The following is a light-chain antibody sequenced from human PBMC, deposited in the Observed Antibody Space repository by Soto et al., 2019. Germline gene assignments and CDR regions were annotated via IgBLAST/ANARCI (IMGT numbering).Light chain of an antibody. CDR3: QQSYSTPIYS. CDR2: GAS. Sequence: DIQMTQSPSSLSASVGDRVTITCRASQNIYNYLNWYQHQPGKAPRLLIYGASTLQGGVPSRFSASGSGTDFTLTISNLQPEDFATYYCQQSYSTPIYSFGQGTKVDI. V-gene: IGKV1-39*01. CDR1: QNIYNY. J-gene: IGKJ2*01.